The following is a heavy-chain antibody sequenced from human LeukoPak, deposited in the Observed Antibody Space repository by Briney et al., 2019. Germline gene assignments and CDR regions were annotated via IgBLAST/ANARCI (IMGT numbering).Heavy chain of an antibody. CDR2: ISSSGSTI. J-gene: IGHJ3*02. CDR1: GLTFSSYE. V-gene: IGHV3-48*03. CDR3: TSSNGGYHHAFDI. Sequence: GGPQRLSCTPSGLTFSSYEMNWARQAPGKALEWVSYISSSGSTIYYADSVKGGFTISRDNAKNSLYLQMNSLGSEDTAVYYCTSSNGGYHHAFDIWGQGTMVSVAS. D-gene: IGHD3-16*02.